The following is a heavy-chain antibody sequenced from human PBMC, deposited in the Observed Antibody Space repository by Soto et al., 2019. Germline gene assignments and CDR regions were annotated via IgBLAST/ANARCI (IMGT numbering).Heavy chain of an antibody. J-gene: IGHJ4*02. D-gene: IGHD6-13*01. V-gene: IGHV3-33*01. CDR1: GFTFSSYG. CDR2: IWYDGSNK. CDR3: ARDSGRLSNSWYHLTYYFDY. Sequence: QVQLVESGGGVVQPGRSLRLSCAASGFTFSSYGMHWVRQAPGKGLEWVAVIWYDGSNKYYADSVKGRFTISRDNSKNTLYLQMNSLRAEDTAVYYCARDSGRLSNSWYHLTYYFDYWGQGTLVTVSS.